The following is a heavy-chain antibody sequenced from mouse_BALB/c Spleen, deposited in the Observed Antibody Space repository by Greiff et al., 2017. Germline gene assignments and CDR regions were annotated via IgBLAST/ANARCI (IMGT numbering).Heavy chain of an antibody. CDR1: GYTFTDYN. CDR2: INPNNGGT. V-gene: IGHV1-18*01. J-gene: IGHJ4*01. Sequence: VQLQQSGPELVKPGASVKIPCKASGYTFTDYNMDWVKQSHGKSLEWIGDINPNNGGTIYNQKFKGKATLTADKSSSTAYMELRSLTSEDTAVYYCASLSPYYYAMDYWGQGTSVTVSS. CDR3: ASLSPYYYAMDY.